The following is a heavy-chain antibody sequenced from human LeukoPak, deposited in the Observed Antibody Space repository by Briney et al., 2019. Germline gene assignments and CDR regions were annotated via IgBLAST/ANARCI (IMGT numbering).Heavy chain of an antibody. D-gene: IGHD5-18*01. Sequence: SETLSLTCTVSGASINSDNYYRSWIRQPPGKGLEWIGYIYNSRTTYYSPSLKSRVTISVDTSKNQFSLNLSSVTAADTAVYYCADSYGYWGQGTLVTVSS. V-gene: IGHV4-30-4*01. CDR3: ADSYGY. CDR2: IYNSRTT. J-gene: IGHJ4*02. CDR1: GASINSDNYY.